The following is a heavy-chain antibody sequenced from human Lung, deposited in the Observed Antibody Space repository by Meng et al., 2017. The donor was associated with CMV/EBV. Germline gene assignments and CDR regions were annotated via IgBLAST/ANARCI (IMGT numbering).Heavy chain of an antibody. J-gene: IGHJ6*01. Sequence: GGSLRLXCAASGFTVSSDYMSWVRQAPGKGLEWVSVIYGGGGTDYGDSVKGRFTISRDSSQNTVYLQMNGLRAEDTAVYYCGRDPGLPNGIHVWGQGNTVNGAS. V-gene: IGHV3-53*01. CDR3: GRDPGLPNGIHV. D-gene: IGHD1-1*01. CDR2: IYGGGGT. CDR1: GFTVSSDY.